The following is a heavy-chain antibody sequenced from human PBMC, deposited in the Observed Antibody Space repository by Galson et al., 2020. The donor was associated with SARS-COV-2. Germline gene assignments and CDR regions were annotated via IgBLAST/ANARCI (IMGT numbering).Heavy chain of an antibody. V-gene: IGHV4-30-2*01. J-gene: IGHJ3*02. CDR2: ISHSGGT. D-gene: IGHD4-17*01. Sequence: TLSLTCAVSGTSISSGSYSWNWIRQPPGKGLEWIGYISHSGGTYYNPSLKSRVTISGDRAKNQFSLRLSSVTAADTAVYYCARLHYGEYAPEAFDIWGPGTRVTVAS. CDR3: ARLHYGEYAPEAFDI. CDR1: GTSISSGSYS.